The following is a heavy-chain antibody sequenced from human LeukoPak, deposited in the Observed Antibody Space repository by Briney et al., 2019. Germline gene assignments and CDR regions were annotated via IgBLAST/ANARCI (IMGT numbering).Heavy chain of an antibody. J-gene: IGHJ4*02. CDR2: IIPIFGTA. CDR3: ARVLDPGPTVTKSHPYDY. D-gene: IGHD4-17*01. Sequence: GASVKVSCKASGYTFTSYGISWVRQAPGQGLEWMGGIIPIFGTANYAQKFQGRVTITADESTSTAYMELSSLRSEDTAVYYCARVLDPGPTVTKSHPYDYWGQGTLVTVSS. V-gene: IGHV1-69*13. CDR1: GYTFTSYG.